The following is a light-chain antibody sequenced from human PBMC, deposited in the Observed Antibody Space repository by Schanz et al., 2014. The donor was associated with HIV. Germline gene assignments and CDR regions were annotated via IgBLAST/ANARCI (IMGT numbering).Light chain of an antibody. J-gene: IGKJ4*01. CDR2: DAS. Sequence: EIVLTQSPATLSLSPGERATLSCWASQSISSHLGWYQQKPGQAPRLLIYDASNRATGIPARFSGSGSGTDFTLTINSLEPEDFAVYYCQQRSNWPLTFGGGTKVEIK. CDR3: QQRSNWPLT. CDR1: QSISSH. V-gene: IGKV3-11*01.